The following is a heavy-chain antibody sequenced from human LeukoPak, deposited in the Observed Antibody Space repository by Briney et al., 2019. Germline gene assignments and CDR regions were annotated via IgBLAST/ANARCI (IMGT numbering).Heavy chain of an antibody. D-gene: IGHD1-26*01. CDR2: IRHNGEAT. CDR3: AKDAGPSREGATPAD. V-gene: IGHV3-23*01. Sequence: GGSLRLSCVASEFIFRNYAMTWVRQAPGKGLEWVSTIRHNGEATYFEDSVKGRFTISRDNTKNTLYLQMNSLRAEDTAIYFCAKDAGPSREGATPADWGQGTLVTVSS. J-gene: IGHJ4*02. CDR1: EFIFRNYA.